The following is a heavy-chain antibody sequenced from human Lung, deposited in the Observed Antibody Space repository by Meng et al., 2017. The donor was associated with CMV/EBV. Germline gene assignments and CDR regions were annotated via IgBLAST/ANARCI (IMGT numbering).Heavy chain of an antibody. D-gene: IGHD3-3*01. CDR1: GFTFTDYY. J-gene: IGHJ5*02. CDR2: ISSSGSTI. Sequence: SXKISXAASGFTFTDYYMSWIRQAPGKGLEWVSYISSSGSTIYYADSVKGRFTISRDNAKNSLYLQMNSLRAEDTAVYYCAREVAYDFWSGYNWCDPWGQGTLVTVSS. V-gene: IGHV3-11*01. CDR3: AREVAYDFWSGYNWCDP.